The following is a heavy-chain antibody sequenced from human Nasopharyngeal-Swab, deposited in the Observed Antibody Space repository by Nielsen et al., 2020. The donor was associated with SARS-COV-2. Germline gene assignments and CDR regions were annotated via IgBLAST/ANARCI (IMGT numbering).Heavy chain of an antibody. V-gene: IGHV3-7*03. D-gene: IGHD2-2*01. CDR2: IKQDGSEK. CDR1: GFTFSSYW. Sequence: GESLKISCAASGFTFSSYWMSWVRQAPGKGLEWVANIKQDGSEKYYVDSVKGRFTISRDNAKNSLYLQMNSLRAEDTAVYYCARVHQLDAFDIWGQGTMVTVSS. CDR3: ARVHQLDAFDI. J-gene: IGHJ3*02.